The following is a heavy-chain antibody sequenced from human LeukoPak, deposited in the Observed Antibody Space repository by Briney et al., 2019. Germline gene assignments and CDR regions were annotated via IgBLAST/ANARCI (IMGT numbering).Heavy chain of an antibody. CDR2: ISWDSGSI. V-gene: IGHV3-48*04. CDR1: GFTVSSNY. CDR3: ARELTYYYDSLFDP. J-gene: IGHJ5*02. Sequence: GGSLRLSCAASGFTVSSNYMSWVRQAPGKGLEWVSGISWDSGSIGYADSVKGRFTISRDNAKNSLYLQMNSLRAEDTAVYYCARELTYYYDSLFDPWGQGTLVTVSS. D-gene: IGHD3-22*01.